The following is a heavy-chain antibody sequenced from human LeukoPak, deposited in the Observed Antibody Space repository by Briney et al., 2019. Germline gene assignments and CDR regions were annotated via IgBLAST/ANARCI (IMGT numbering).Heavy chain of an antibody. D-gene: IGHD2-2*01. CDR1: GYTFTGYY. Sequence: ASVKVSCKASGYTFTGYYMHWVRQAPGQGLEWMGWISPNSGGTNYAQKFQGRVTMTRDTSISTAYMELSRLRSDDTAVYYCARARGDYCSSTSCYARRPLDYWGQGTLVTVSS. CDR3: ARARGDYCSSTSCYARRPLDY. J-gene: IGHJ4*02. V-gene: IGHV1-2*02. CDR2: ISPNSGGT.